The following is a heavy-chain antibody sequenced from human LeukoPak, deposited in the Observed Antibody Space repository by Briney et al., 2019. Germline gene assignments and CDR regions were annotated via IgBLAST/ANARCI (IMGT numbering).Heavy chain of an antibody. V-gene: IGHV3-7*01. J-gene: IGHJ4*02. Sequence: GGSLRLSCAASGFTFSSHWMTWVRQAPGKGLEWVANIKQDGSKKNYVDSVKGRFTIPRDNAKNSLYLQMNSLRAEDTAVYYCARDYSYGFLNWGQGTLVTVSS. CDR1: GFTFSSHW. CDR3: ARDYSYGFLN. CDR2: IKQDGSKK. D-gene: IGHD5-18*01.